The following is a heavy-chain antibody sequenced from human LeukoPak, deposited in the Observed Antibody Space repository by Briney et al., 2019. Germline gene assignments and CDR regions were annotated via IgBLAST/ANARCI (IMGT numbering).Heavy chain of an antibody. CDR2: IKQDGSDK. J-gene: IGHJ4*02. V-gene: IGHV3-7*03. CDR3: ARGMEWGGSPIDY. Sequence: GGSLRLSCAASGFSFSTYWMSWVRQVPGKGLEWVANIKQDGSDKYYVDSVKGRFTISRDNAKNSLYLQMNSLRAEDTALYYCARGMEWGGSPIDYWGQGTLVTVSS. D-gene: IGHD1-26*01. CDR1: GFSFSTYW.